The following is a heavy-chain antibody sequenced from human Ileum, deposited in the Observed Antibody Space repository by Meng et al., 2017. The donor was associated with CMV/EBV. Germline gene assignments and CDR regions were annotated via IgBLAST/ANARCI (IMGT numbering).Heavy chain of an antibody. CDR2: ISGGSLDT. D-gene: IGHD2-15*01. J-gene: IGHJ4*02. V-gene: IGHV3-23*01. Sequence: SWVASGVSFSSYAMAWVRQAPGKGLEWVSSISGGSLDTYYAESVRGRFTVSRDNSKNTLYLQMNSLTAEDTAVFYCARDTRPGPLDYWGQGTLVTVSS. CDR3: ARDTRPGPLDY. CDR1: GVSFSSYA.